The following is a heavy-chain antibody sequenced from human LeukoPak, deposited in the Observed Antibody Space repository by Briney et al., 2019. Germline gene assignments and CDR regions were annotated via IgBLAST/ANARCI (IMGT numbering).Heavy chain of an antibody. Sequence: GASVKVSCKASGYTFTSYGISWVRQAPGQGLEWMGWISAYNGNTNYAQKLQGRVTMTTDTSTSTAYMELRSLRSDDTAVYYYARMSLLWFGEWREDYFDYWGQGTLVTVSS. J-gene: IGHJ4*02. CDR3: ARMSLLWFGEWREDYFDY. V-gene: IGHV1-18*01. D-gene: IGHD3-10*01. CDR2: ISAYNGNT. CDR1: GYTFTSYG.